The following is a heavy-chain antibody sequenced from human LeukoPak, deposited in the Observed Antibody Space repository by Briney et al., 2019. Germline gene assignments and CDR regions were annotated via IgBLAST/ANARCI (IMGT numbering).Heavy chain of an antibody. J-gene: IGHJ4*02. V-gene: IGHV3-21*01. Sequence: PGGSLRLSCAASGFTFSSYSMDWVRQAPGNGLEWVSSISSSSSYIYYADSVKGRFTISRDNAKNSLYLQMNSLRAEDTAVYYCAREGRQLAYFDYWGQRTLVTVSS. CDR2: ISSSSSYI. CDR1: GFTFSSYS. D-gene: IGHD5-18*01. CDR3: AREGRQLAYFDY.